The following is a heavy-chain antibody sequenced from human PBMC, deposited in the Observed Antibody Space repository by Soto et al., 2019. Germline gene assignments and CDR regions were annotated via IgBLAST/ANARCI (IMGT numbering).Heavy chain of an antibody. CDR2: ISYDGSNK. V-gene: IGHV3-30*18. Sequence: PGGSLRLSCAASGFTFSSYGMHWVRQAPGKGLEWVAVISYDGSNKYYADSVKGRFTISRDNSKNTLYLQMNSLRAEDTAVYYCAKGDYSSSWLRNYYGMDVWGQGTTVTVSS. D-gene: IGHD6-13*01. J-gene: IGHJ6*02. CDR1: GFTFSSYG. CDR3: AKGDYSSSWLRNYYGMDV.